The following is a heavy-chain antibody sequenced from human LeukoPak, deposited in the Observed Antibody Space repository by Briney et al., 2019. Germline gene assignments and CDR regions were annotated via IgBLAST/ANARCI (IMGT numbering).Heavy chain of an antibody. V-gene: IGHV4-59*01. CDR2: IYYSGST. Sequence: SETLSLTCTVSGDSITSFCWSWLRQPPGKGLEWIGYIYYSGSTNYNPSLKSRVTISVDTSKNQFSLKLSSVTAADTAVYYCARDLTGEGYFDYWGQGTLVTVSS. CDR3: ARDLTGEGYFDY. D-gene: IGHD7-27*01. J-gene: IGHJ4*02. CDR1: GDSITSFC.